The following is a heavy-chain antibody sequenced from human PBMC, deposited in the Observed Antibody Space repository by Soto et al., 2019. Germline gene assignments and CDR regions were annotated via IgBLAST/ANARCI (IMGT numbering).Heavy chain of an antibody. CDR1: GGTFSSYA. Sequence: ASVKVSCKASGGTFSSYAISWVRQAPGQGLEWMGGIIPIFGTANYAQKFQGRVTITADESTSTAYMELSSLRPEDTAVYYCARTSAAMVTLPFDYWGQGTLVTVSS. D-gene: IGHD5-18*01. J-gene: IGHJ4*02. CDR2: IIPIFGTA. CDR3: ARTSAAMVTLPFDY. V-gene: IGHV1-69*13.